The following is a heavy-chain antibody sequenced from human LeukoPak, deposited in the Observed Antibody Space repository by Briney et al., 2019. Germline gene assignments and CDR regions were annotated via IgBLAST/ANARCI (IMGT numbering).Heavy chain of an antibody. D-gene: IGHD3-10*01. CDR3: ARDSGKGVVTQGHFDY. CDR1: GASISSGGYY. CDR2: ISYTGSA. Sequence: MPSQTLSLTCTVSGASISSGGYYWTWIRQHPGKGLEWIGYISYTGSAYYNPSLKSRITISIDTSKSQFSLRLSSVTAADTAVYYCARDSGKGVVTQGHFDYWGQGTLVTVSS. J-gene: IGHJ4*02. V-gene: IGHV4-31*03.